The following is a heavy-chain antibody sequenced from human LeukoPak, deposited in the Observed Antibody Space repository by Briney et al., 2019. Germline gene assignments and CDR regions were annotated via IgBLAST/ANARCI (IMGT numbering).Heavy chain of an antibody. CDR2: INHSGST. J-gene: IGHJ4*02. V-gene: IGHV4-34*01. CDR1: GGSFSGYY. Sequence: PSETLSLTCAVYGGSFSGYYWSWIRQPPGKGLEWIGEINHSGSTNYNPSLKSRVTISVDTSKNQFSLKLSSVTAADTAVYYCARLSITGTLLDCWGQGTLVTVSS. D-gene: IGHD1-7*01. CDR3: ARLSITGTLLDC.